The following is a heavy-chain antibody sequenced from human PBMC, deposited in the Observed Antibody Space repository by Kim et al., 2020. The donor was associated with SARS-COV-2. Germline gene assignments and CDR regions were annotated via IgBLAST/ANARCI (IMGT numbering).Heavy chain of an antibody. CDR1: GFTFSAYA. J-gene: IGHJ4*02. Sequence: GGSLRLSCAASGFTFSAYAMSWVRQVPGKGLEWVSTISPSGGSTYSAESVKGRLTISRDNSKNTLYLQLSSLTAEDTAVYFCARDPDCSGGSCYSHFDYWGQGTLVIVSS. D-gene: IGHD2-15*01. V-gene: IGHV3-23*01. CDR3: ARDPDCSGGSCYSHFDY. CDR2: ISPSGGST.